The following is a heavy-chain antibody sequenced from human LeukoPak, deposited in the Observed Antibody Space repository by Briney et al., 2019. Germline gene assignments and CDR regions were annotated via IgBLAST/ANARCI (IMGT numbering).Heavy chain of an antibody. Sequence: GGSLRLSCAASGFTLSTYWMTWVRQAPGKGLEWVANIKQDGSEKYYVDSVKGRFTISRDNAKNSLYLQMNSLRAEDTAVYYCAKVRPRTYCGGDCYFDYWGQGTLVTVSS. CDR1: GFTLSTYW. V-gene: IGHV3-7*01. CDR2: IKQDGSEK. D-gene: IGHD2-21*01. J-gene: IGHJ4*02. CDR3: AKVRPRTYCGGDCYFDY.